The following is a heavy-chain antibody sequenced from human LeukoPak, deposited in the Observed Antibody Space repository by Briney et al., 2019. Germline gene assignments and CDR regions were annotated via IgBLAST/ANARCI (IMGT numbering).Heavy chain of an antibody. Sequence: SVKVSCKASGGTFSSYAISWVRQAPGQGLERMGRIIPIFGIANYAQKFQGRVTITADKSTSTAYMELSSLRSEDTAVYYCARGYCSGSSCPYYYYGMDVWGQGTTVTVSS. D-gene: IGHD2-15*01. CDR1: GGTFSSYA. V-gene: IGHV1-69*04. CDR2: IIPIFGIA. CDR3: ARGYCSGSSCPYYYYGMDV. J-gene: IGHJ6*02.